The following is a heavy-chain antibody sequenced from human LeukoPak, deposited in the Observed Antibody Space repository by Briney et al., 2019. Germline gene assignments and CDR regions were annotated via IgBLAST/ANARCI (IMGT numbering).Heavy chain of an antibody. V-gene: IGHV3-11*01. Sequence: GGSLRLSGAASGFTFSDYYMSWIRQAPGKGLEWVSYISSSGSTIYYADSVKGRFTISRDNAKNSLYLQMNSLRAEDTAVYYCARSAATNYFDYWGQGTLVTVSS. D-gene: IGHD6-13*01. CDR2: ISSSGSTI. CDR3: ARSAATNYFDY. CDR1: GFTFSDYY. J-gene: IGHJ4*02.